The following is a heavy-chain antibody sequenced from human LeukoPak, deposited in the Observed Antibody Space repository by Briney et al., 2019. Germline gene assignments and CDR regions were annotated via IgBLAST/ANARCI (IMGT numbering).Heavy chain of an antibody. CDR1: GFTFSSYA. CDR2: ITHSGSTI. Sequence: PGGSLRLSCAASGFTFSSYAMNWLRQAPGKGLEWISYITHSGSTITYADSVKGRFTISRDNAKNSLYLQMSSLRAEDTAVYYCARDVRYSQDYWGQGTLVTVSS. CDR3: ARDVRYSQDY. J-gene: IGHJ4*02. D-gene: IGHD5-18*01. V-gene: IGHV3-48*01.